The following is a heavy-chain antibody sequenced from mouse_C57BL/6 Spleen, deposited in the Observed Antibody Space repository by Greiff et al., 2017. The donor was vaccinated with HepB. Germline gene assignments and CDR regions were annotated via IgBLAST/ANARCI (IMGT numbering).Heavy chain of an antibody. D-gene: IGHD1-1*01. V-gene: IGHV1-81*01. CDR3: AIYYYGSRDYAMDY. CDR1: GYTFTSYG. CDR2: IYPRSGNT. J-gene: IGHJ4*01. Sequence: QVQLQQSGAELARPGASVKLSCKASGYTFTSYGISWVKQRTGQGLEWIGEIYPRSGNTYYNEKFKGKATLTADKSSSKAYMELRSLTSEDSAVYFCAIYYYGSRDYAMDYWGQGTSVTVSS.